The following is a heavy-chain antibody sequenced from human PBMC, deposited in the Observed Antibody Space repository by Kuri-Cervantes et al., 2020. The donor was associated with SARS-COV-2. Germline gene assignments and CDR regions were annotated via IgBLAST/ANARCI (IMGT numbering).Heavy chain of an antibody. D-gene: IGHD4-17*01. V-gene: IGHV3-30*04. CDR2: ISNDGSKK. CDR1: GFTFSSYA. CDR3: ARAHYGDYVAYFY. J-gene: IGHJ4*02. Sequence: GESLKISCAASGFTFSSYAMHWVRLAPGKGLEWVAVISNDGSKKHYADSVKGRFTISRDNAKNSLYLQMNSLRAEDTAVYYCARAHYGDYVAYFYWGQGTLVTVSS.